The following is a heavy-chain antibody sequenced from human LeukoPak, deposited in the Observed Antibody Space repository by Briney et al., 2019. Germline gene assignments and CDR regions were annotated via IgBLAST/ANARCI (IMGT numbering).Heavy chain of an antibody. D-gene: IGHD3-22*01. J-gene: IGHJ4*02. CDR3: ARLSGYSSGHYYSDY. CDR2: IYYSGST. V-gene: IGHV4-31*03. Sequence: SETLSLTCTVSGGSISSGGYYWSWIRQHPGKGLEWIGYIYYSGSTYYNPSLKSRVTISVDTSKDQFSLKLSSVTAANTAVYYCARLSGYSSGHYYSDYWGQGTLVTVSS. CDR1: GGSISSGGYY.